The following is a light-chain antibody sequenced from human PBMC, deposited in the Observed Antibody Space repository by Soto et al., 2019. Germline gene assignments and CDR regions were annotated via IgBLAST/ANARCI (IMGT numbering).Light chain of an antibody. V-gene: IGKV1-9*01. Sequence: IQLTQSPSSLSASVGDRVTITCRASQGIGSYLAWYQQKPGEAPKLLIFAASTLQSGVQSRFSGSGSGTDFTLTISSLQAEDFATYYCKQLSTYPSTFGGGTKVDIK. CDR2: AAS. CDR3: KQLSTYPST. CDR1: QGIGSY. J-gene: IGKJ4*01.